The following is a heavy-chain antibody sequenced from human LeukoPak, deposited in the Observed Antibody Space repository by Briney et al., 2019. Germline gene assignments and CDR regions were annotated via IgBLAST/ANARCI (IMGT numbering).Heavy chain of an antibody. V-gene: IGHV5-51*01. CDR1: EYSLTSDW. J-gene: IGHJ4*02. D-gene: IGHD1-1*01. CDR3: ARRGTTGTGPFDY. Sequence: GESLKISCQGSEYSLTSDWIGWVRQMPGKGLEWMGMIYVGDSDTRYSPSFQGQVTISADKSISTAYLQWSSLKASDTAMYYCARRGTTGTGPFDYWGQGTLVTVSS. CDR2: IYVGDSDT.